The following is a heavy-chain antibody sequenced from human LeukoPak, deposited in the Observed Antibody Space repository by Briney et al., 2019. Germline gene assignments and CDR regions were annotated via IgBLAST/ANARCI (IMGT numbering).Heavy chain of an antibody. J-gene: IGHJ4*02. CDR2: INPNSGGT. CDR3: AREQAAAGLY. CDR1: GYTFTGYY. D-gene: IGHD6-13*01. V-gene: IGHV1-2*02. Sequence: ASVKVSYKASGYTFTGYYMHWVRQAPGQGLEWMGWINPNSGGTNYAQKFQGRVTMTRDTSISTAYMELSRLRSDDTAVYYCAREQAAAGLYWGQGTLVTVSS.